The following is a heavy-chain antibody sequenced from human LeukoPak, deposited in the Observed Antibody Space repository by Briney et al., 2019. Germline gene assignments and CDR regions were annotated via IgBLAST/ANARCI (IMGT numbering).Heavy chain of an antibody. Sequence: SSQTLSLTCTVSGGSISSGGYYWSWIRQPPGKGPEWIGYIYHSGSTYYNPSLKSRVTISVDRSKNQFSLKLSSVTAADTAVYYCARANLMRYYYMDVWGKGTTVTVSS. V-gene: IGHV4-30-2*01. CDR3: ARANLMRYYYMDV. J-gene: IGHJ6*03. CDR1: GGSISSGGYY. D-gene: IGHD2-8*01. CDR2: IYHSGST.